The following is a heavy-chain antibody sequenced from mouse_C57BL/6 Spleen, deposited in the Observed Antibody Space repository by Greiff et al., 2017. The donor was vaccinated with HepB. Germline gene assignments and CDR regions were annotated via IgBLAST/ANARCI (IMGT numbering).Heavy chain of an antibody. CDR1: GYTFTDYY. V-gene: IGHV1-76*01. CDR2: IYPGSGNT. Sequence: VKLVESGAELVRPGASVKLSCKASGYTFTDYYINWVKQRPGQGLEWIARIYPGSGNTYYNEKFKGKATLTAEKSSSTAYMQLSSLTSEDSAVYFCARETTVVAPYAMDYWGQGTSVTVSS. CDR3: ARETTVVAPYAMDY. J-gene: IGHJ4*01. D-gene: IGHD1-1*01.